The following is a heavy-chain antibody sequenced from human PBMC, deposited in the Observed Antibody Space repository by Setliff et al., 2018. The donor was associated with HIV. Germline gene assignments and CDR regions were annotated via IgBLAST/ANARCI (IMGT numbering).Heavy chain of an antibody. D-gene: IGHD3-16*01. J-gene: IGHJ1*01. CDR2: VNDREGP. CDR3: ASIRITLGGETLDS. Sequence: SETLSLTCAVYGVAFSDYSGGWIRQAPGKGLDWIGEVNDREGPKYNPSLKSRATISMDSSKRQFSLKMTSVTAADTAVYYCASIRITLGGETLDSWGQGGLVTVSS. CDR1: GVAFSDYS. V-gene: IGHV4-34*01.